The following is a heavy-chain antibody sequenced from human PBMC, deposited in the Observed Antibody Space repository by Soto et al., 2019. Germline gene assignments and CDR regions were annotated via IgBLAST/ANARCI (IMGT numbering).Heavy chain of an antibody. D-gene: IGHD5-12*01. J-gene: IGHJ4*02. CDR3: ARDGLRSHYFDY. CDR2: IYYSGST. V-gene: IGHV4-61*01. CDR1: GDSVGSGSYY. Sequence: SETLSLTFRVSGDSVGSGSYYWSWLRQPPGTGLEWIGYIYYSGSTNYNPSLNRRVTISVYTSQNPFSLKRSYVTAADTAVYYCARDGLRSHYFDYWGQGTLVTVSS.